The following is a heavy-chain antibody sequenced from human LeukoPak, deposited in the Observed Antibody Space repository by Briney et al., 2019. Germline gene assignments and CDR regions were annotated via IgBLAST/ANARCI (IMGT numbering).Heavy chain of an antibody. Sequence: GGSLRLSCVASGFSFSDHYISWIRQAPGQGLEWVSHISNSGNIILYADSVKGRFNISRDNAKNSLYLQMNSLRAEDTAMYYCARDLQVTNCGDDCYPHWYFDFWGRGTLVTVSS. J-gene: IGHJ2*01. CDR3: ARDLQVTNCGDDCYPHWYFDF. V-gene: IGHV3-11*01. D-gene: IGHD2-21*02. CDR2: ISNSGNII. CDR1: GFSFSDHY.